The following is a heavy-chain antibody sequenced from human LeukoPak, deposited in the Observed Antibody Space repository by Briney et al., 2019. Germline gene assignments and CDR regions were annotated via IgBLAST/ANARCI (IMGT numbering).Heavy chain of an antibody. CDR3: ARSRNDYGGKYYFDY. D-gene: IGHD4-23*01. J-gene: IGHJ4*02. Sequence: PSETLSLTCTVSGGSISSYYWSWLRQPPGKGLEWIGYIYTSGSTNYNPSLKSRVTISVDTSKNQFSLKLSSVTAADTAVYYCARSRNDYGGKYYFDYWGQGTLVTVSS. V-gene: IGHV4-4*09. CDR1: GGSISSYY. CDR2: IYTSGST.